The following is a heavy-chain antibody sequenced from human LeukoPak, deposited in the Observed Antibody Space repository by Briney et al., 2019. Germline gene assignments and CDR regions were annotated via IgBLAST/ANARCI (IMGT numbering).Heavy chain of an antibody. Sequence: GGSLRLSCAASGFTFSSYGMHWVRQAPGKGLEWVAFIRYDGSNKYYADSVKGRFTISRDNSKNTLYLQMNSLRAEDTAVYYCARALGGYSYGSYWYFDLWGRGTLVTVSS. CDR2: IRYDGSNK. D-gene: IGHD5-18*01. V-gene: IGHV3-30*02. CDR3: ARALGGYSYGSYWYFDL. CDR1: GFTFSSYG. J-gene: IGHJ2*01.